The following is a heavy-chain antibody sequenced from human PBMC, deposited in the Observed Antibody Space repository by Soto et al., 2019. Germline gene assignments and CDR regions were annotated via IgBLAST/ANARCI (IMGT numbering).Heavy chain of an antibody. CDR3: ARQVGRCFDY. CDR2: IFYSGNT. D-gene: IGHD1-26*01. CDR1: GGSITTNTYY. J-gene: IGHJ4*02. V-gene: IGHV4-39*01. Sequence: QLQLQESGPGLVKPSETLSLTCTVSGGSITTNTYYWGWIRQSPGKGLEWIGNIFYSGNTYYNPSPKSRVTISVDTSTTRISLKVTSVTAADAAVYYCARQVGRCFDYWGEGTLVTVSS.